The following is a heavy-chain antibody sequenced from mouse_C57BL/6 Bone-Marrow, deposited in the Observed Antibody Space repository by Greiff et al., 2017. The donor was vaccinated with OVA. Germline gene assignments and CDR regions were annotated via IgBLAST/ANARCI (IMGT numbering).Heavy chain of an antibody. D-gene: IGHD2-3*01. CDR2: IYPGSGST. Sequence: VQLQQPGAELVKPGASVKMSCKASGYTFTSYWINWVKQRPGQGLEWIGDIYPGSGSTNYNEKFKSKATLTVDTSSSTAYMQLSSLTSEDSAVYYCARRDGYYVDWYFDVWGTGTTVTVSS. J-gene: IGHJ1*03. V-gene: IGHV1-55*01. CDR1: GYTFTSYW. CDR3: ARRDGYYVDWYFDV.